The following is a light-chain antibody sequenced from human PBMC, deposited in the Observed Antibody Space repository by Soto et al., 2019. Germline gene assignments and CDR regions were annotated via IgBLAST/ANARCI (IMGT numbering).Light chain of an antibody. Sequence: QSALTQPASVSGSPGQSIAISCTGSNSDIGNYNIVSWYQQHPDKAPQLIIYEVTKRPSGVSNRFSGSKSGNTASLTISGLQAEDEGDYYCSSFTSRFTFVFGTGTKVTVL. J-gene: IGLJ1*01. CDR3: SSFTSRFTFV. V-gene: IGLV2-14*02. CDR2: EVT. CDR1: NSDIGNYNI.